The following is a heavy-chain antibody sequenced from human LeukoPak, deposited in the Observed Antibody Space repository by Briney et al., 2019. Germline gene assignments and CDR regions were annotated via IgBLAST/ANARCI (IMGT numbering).Heavy chain of an antibody. J-gene: IGHJ4*02. V-gene: IGHV4-34*01. CDR3: ARGGSNAWYIDY. CDR1: GGPFSGYH. Sequence: SETLSLTCAASGGPFSGYHWSWIRQSPGKGLEWIGEINHSGSTNYNPSLESRVTISVDTSRNEFSVRLNSVTAADTAVYCCARGGSNAWYIDYWGQGTLVTVSS. D-gene: IGHD6-19*01. CDR2: INHSGST.